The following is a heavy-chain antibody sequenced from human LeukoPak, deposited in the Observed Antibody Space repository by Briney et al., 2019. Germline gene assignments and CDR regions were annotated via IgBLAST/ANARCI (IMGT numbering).Heavy chain of an antibody. Sequence: AALKVYCKASGYTFTSYAMNWVRQAPVQGLWWMGWINTNTGNPTYAQGFTGRFVFSLDTSVSTAYLQISSLKAEDTAVYYCARARDPDDAFDIWGQGTTVTVSS. CDR3: ARARDPDDAFDI. V-gene: IGHV7-4-1*02. CDR2: INTNTGNP. CDR1: GYTFTSYA. J-gene: IGHJ3*02.